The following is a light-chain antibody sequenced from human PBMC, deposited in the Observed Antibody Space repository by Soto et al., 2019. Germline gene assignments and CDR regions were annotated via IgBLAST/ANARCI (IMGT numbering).Light chain of an antibody. CDR2: EVT. CDR3: SSYTSSNTLL. CDR1: SSDVGGYTY. Sequence: QSALTQPASVSGSPGQSITISCTGTSSDVGGYTYVSWFQQHPGRAPKLMIYEVTNRPSGVSHRFSGSKSDNTASLTISGLQAEDEADYYCSSYTSSNTLLFGGGTKLTVL. V-gene: IGLV2-14*01. J-gene: IGLJ2*01.